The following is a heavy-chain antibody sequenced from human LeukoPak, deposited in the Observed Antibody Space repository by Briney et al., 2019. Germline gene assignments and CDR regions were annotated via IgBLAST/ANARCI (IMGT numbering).Heavy chain of an antibody. CDR1: GFTFGDYG. V-gene: IGHV3-33*01. CDR3: ATERDSSWTFDS. J-gene: IGHJ4*02. CDR2: IWSDASNQ. Sequence: GRSLRLSCTASGFTFGDYGMSWVRQAPGKGLDWVAMIWSDASNQYYADSVKGRFTISRDNSKNTLYLQLNSLRAEDTAVYYCATERDSSWTFDSWGQGTLVTVSS. D-gene: IGHD6-13*01.